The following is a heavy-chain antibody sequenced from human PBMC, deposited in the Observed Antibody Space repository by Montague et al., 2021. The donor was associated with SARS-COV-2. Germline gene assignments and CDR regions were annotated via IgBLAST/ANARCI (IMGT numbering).Heavy chain of an antibody. CDR2: MYYSGST. J-gene: IGHJ4*02. CDR1: GGSISSSTYY. CDR3: ARQPGNDYDSGSYWALVDY. D-gene: IGHD3-10*01. Sequence: SETLSLTCTVSGGSISSSTYYWGWIRQPPGKGLEWIGSMYYSGSTYYXPSLKSRVTISVDTSKKQFSLKLSSVTAADTAVYYCARQPGNDYDSGSYWALVDYWGQGTLVTVSS. V-gene: IGHV4-39*01.